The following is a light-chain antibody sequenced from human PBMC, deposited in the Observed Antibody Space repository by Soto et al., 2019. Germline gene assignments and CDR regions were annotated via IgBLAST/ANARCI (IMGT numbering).Light chain of an antibody. J-gene: IGKJ3*01. CDR3: QTYNSAPFT. V-gene: IGKV1-27*01. CDR1: QGITNS. Sequence: DIQMTQSQSSLSASVGDRVTITCRASQGITNSLAWYQQKPGEVPKLLIYDASTLRSGVPSRFSCISVSEPGTDFTLTISSLQPEDGATYYCQTYNSAPFTFGPGTKVNL. CDR2: DAS.